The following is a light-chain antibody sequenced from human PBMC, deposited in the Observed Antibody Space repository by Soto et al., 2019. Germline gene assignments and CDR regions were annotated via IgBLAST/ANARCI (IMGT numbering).Light chain of an antibody. CDR1: QSVSSY. CDR2: DAS. CDR3: QQRSDWPPT. V-gene: IGKV3-11*01. J-gene: IGKJ1*01. Sequence: EIVLTQSPATLSLSPGERATFSCRASQSVSSYLAWYQQRPGQAPRLLIYDASNRATGIPARFSGSGSGTDFTLTISSLETEDFAVYYCQQRSDWPPTFGQGTKVEIK.